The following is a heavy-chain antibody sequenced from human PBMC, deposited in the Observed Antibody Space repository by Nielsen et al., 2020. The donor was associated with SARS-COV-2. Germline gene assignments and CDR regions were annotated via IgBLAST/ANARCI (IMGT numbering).Heavy chain of an antibody. Sequence: GESLKISCAASGFTFNVFDMHWVRQAPGKGLQWVAFMGYDGTKKYYSNSVKGRFTISRDNSKDTLFLQMNSLRVEDTAVYYCAKFADDYFDYWGQGTLVTVSS. CDR1: GFTFNVFD. CDR3: AKFADDYFDY. V-gene: IGHV3-30*02. J-gene: IGHJ4*02. CDR2: MGYDGTKK.